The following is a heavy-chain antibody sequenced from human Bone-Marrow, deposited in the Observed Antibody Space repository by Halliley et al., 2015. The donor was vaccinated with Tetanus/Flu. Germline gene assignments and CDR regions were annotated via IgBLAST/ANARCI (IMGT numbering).Heavy chain of an antibody. CDR2: ITWNSGSI. Sequence: SLRLSCAASGFTFADYAMHWVRQAPGKGLEWVSGITWNSGSIAYVDSVKGRFTISRDNVKNSLYLKMDGLRAEDTALYYCAKSLTEGWRTYLDYWGLGTLVTVSS. J-gene: IGHJ4*02. D-gene: IGHD3-9*01. CDR3: AKSLTEGWRTYLDY. V-gene: IGHV3-9*01. CDR1: GFTFADYA.